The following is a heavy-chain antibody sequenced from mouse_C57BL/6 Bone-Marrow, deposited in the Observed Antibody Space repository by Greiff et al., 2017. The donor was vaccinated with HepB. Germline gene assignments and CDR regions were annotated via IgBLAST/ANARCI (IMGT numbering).Heavy chain of an antibody. Sequence: EVQLQQSVAELVRPGASVKLSCTASGFNIKNTYMHWVKQRPEQGLEWIGRIDPANGNNKYAPKFQGKATITADTSSNTAYLQLSSLTSEDTAIYYWARRYYGSSSYWYFDVWGTGTTVTVSS. D-gene: IGHD1-1*01. CDR2: IDPANGNN. CDR1: GFNIKNTY. J-gene: IGHJ1*03. CDR3: ARRYYGSSSYWYFDV. V-gene: IGHV14-3*01.